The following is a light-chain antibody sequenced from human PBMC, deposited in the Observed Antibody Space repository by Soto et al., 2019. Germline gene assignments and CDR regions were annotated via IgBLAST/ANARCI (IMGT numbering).Light chain of an antibody. CDR2: GAS. V-gene: IGKV3-15*01. Sequence: EVVMTQSPATLSVSPGERATLSCKASQSVSSALAWYQQKPGQAPRLLIYGASTRATAIPARFSGSGSGTEFTLTISSLEPADFAVYYCQQRSNWPLTFGGGTKVDIK. J-gene: IGKJ4*01. CDR1: QSVSSA. CDR3: QQRSNWPLT.